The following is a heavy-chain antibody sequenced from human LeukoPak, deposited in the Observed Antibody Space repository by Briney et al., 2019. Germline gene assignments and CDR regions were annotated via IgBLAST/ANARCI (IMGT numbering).Heavy chain of an antibody. CDR2: IYHSGST. V-gene: IGHV4-59*01. D-gene: IGHD5-12*01. Sequence: SETLSLTCTLSGGSISTYYWSWIRQPPGKGLEWIGYIYHSGSTNYNPSLKSRVTISVDTSKNQFSLKLSSVTAADTAVYYCARGGGYARPIGYWGQGALVTVSS. CDR1: GGSISTYY. CDR3: ARGGGYARPIGY. J-gene: IGHJ4*02.